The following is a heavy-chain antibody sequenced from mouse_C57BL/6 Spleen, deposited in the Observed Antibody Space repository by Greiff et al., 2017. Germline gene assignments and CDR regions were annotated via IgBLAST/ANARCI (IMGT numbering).Heavy chain of an antibody. V-gene: IGHV1-64*01. CDR3: ARYYYGSSQAWFAY. CDR2: IHPNSGST. Sequence: QVQLKESGAELVKPGASVKLSCKASGYTFTSYWMHWVKQRPGQGLEWIGMIHPNSGSTNYNEKFKSKATLTVDKSSSTAYMQLSSLTSEDSAVYYCARYYYGSSQAWFAYWGQGTLVTVSA. J-gene: IGHJ3*01. D-gene: IGHD1-1*01. CDR1: GYTFTSYW.